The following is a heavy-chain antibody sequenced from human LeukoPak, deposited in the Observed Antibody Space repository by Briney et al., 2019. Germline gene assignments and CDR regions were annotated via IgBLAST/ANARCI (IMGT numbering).Heavy chain of an antibody. CDR1: GFTFSSYE. D-gene: IGHD3-10*02. CDR2: ISSSGSPI. V-gene: IGHV3-48*03. J-gene: IGHJ6*04. CDR3: AELGITMIGGV. Sequence: PGGSLRLSCAAPGFTFSSYEMNWVRQAPGKGLEWVSYISSSGSPIYYADSVKGRFHIPRDNAENSVDLQMNSLRAEDTAGYYCAELGITMIGGVWGKGTTVTISS.